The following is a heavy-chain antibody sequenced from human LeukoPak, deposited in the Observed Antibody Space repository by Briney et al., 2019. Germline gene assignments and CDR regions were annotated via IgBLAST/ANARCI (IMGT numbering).Heavy chain of an antibody. CDR2: ISSSSSYI. CDR3: ARGDSGSYFGY. CDR1: GFTFNTYS. V-gene: IGHV3-21*01. D-gene: IGHD1-26*01. J-gene: IGHJ4*02. Sequence: GGSLRLSCAASGFTFNTYSMNWVRQAPGKGLEWVSSISSSSSYIYYADSVKGRFTISRDNAKNSLYLQMNSLTAEDTAVYYCARGDSGSYFGYWGQGTLVTVSS.